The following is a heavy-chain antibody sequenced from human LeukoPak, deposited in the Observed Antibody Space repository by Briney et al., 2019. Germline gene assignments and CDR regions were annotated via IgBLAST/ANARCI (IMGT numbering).Heavy chain of an antibody. Sequence: SETLSLTCTVSGGYISDYYWSWIRQPPGKGLEWIGYVYYSGATNSNPSLNSRVTISVDTSKNQFSLKLSSVTAADTAVYYCARGEWSGASNWFDPWGQGTLVTVSS. CDR1: GGYISDYY. J-gene: IGHJ5*02. CDR2: VYYSGAT. V-gene: IGHV4-59*01. CDR3: ARGEWSGASNWFDP. D-gene: IGHD3-3*01.